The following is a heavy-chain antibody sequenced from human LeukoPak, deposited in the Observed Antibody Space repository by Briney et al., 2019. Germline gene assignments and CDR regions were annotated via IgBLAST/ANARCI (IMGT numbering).Heavy chain of an antibody. CDR3: ARDSSPNRGSDY. Sequence: ASVKVSCKASGYTFTSYGISWVRQAPGQGLEWMGRIIPILGIANYAQKFQGRVTITADKSTSTAYMELSSLRSEDTAVYYCARDSSPNRGSDYWGQGTLVTVSS. V-gene: IGHV1-69*04. D-gene: IGHD2-2*01. CDR2: IIPILGIA. J-gene: IGHJ4*02. CDR1: GYTFTSYG.